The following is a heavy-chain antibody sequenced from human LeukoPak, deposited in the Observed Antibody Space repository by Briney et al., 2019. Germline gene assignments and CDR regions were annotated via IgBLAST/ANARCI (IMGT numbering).Heavy chain of an antibody. J-gene: IGHJ4*02. CDR1: GGSISSGGYY. CDR3: ARGSGYSSGWYRVDYFDY. CDR2: IYYSGST. V-gene: IGHV4-31*03. Sequence: PSETLSLTCTVSGGSISSGGYYWSWIRQHPGKGLEWIGYIYYSGSTYYNPSLKSRVTISVDTSKNQFSLKLSSVTAADTAVYYCARGSGYSSGWYRVDYFDYWGQGTLVTVSS. D-gene: IGHD6-19*01.